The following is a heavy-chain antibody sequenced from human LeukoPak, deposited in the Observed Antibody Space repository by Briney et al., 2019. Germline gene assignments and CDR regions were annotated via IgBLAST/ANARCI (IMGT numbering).Heavy chain of an antibody. CDR2: INHSGST. CDR1: GGSFSGYY. V-gene: IGHV4-34*01. J-gene: IGHJ4*02. D-gene: IGHD6-13*01. CDR3: ARLPGIAAAGTIYFDY. Sequence: PSETLSLTCAVYGGSFSGYYWSWIRQPPGKGLEWIGEINHSGSTNYNPSLKSRVTISVDTSKNQFSLKLSSVTAADTAVYYCARLPGIAAAGTIYFDYWGQGTLVTVSS.